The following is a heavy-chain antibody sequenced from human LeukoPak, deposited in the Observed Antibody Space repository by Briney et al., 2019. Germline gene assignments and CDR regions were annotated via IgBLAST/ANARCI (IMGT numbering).Heavy chain of an antibody. V-gene: IGHV4-34*01. CDR1: GFTFDSYW. CDR3: ARHVPPSGSDAFDI. J-gene: IGHJ3*02. Sequence: GSLRLSCAASGFTFDSYWMSWIRQPPGKGLEWIGEINHSGSTNYNPSLKSRVTISVDTSKNQFSLKLSSVTAADTAVYYCARHVPPSGSDAFDIWGQGTMVTVSS. D-gene: IGHD6-19*01. CDR2: INHSGST.